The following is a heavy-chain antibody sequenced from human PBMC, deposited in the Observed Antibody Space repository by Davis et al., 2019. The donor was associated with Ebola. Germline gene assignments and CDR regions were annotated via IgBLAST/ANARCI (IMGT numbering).Heavy chain of an antibody. CDR1: GFTFSNYA. Sequence: PGGSLRLSCAASGFTFSNYAMSWVRQAPGGGLEWVSSISASGADIKYADSVRGRFSISRDDSKNTLYLQMDSLRAEDTAVFYCAEGGTNNFLGANWGQGTLVTVSS. CDR2: ISASGADI. J-gene: IGHJ4*02. D-gene: IGHD1-1*01. CDR3: AEGGTNNFLGAN. V-gene: IGHV3-23*01.